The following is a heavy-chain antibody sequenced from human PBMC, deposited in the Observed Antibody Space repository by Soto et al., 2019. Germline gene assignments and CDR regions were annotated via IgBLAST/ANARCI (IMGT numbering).Heavy chain of an antibody. J-gene: IGHJ6*02. CDR1: GFTFSSYS. V-gene: IGHV3-21*01. D-gene: IGHD6-13*01. CDR2: ISRSSSYI. CDR3: ARGAAAGRYGMDV. Sequence: PGGSLRLSCAASGFTFSSYSMNWVRQAPGKGLEWVSSISRSSSYIYYADSVKGRFTISRDNAKNSLYLQMNSLRAEDTAVYYCARGAAAGRYGMDVWGQGTTVTVSS.